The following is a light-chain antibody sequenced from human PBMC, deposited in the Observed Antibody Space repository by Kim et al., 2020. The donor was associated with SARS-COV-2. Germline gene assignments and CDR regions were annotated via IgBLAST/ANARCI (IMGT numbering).Light chain of an antibody. V-gene: IGKV1-39*01. Sequence: DIQMTQSPSSLSASVGDRVAITCRASQSITNYVNWYQQKVGKAPDLLIYAASNLESGVPSRFSGSGSGTDFTLTISSLQPEDFATYYCQQSYSNPPTFGQGTKVDIK. CDR2: AAS. CDR3: QQSYSNPPT. J-gene: IGKJ1*01. CDR1: QSITNY.